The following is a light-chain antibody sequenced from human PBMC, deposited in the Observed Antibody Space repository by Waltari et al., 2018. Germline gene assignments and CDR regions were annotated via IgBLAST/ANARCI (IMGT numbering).Light chain of an antibody. CDR3: SSYTRSSTLGV. J-gene: IGLJ3*02. V-gene: IGLV2-14*03. Sequence: QSALTQPASVSGSPGQSITISGSETRRDVGGYNYVSWYQQHPGKAPKLMIYDVSNRPSGVSNRFSGSKSGNTASLTISGLQAEDEADYYCSSYTRSSTLGVFGGGTKLTVL. CDR2: DVS. CDR1: RRDVGGYNY.